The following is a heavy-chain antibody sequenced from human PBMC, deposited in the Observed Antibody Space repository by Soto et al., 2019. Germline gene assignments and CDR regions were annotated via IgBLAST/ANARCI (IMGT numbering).Heavy chain of an antibody. CDR3: ARGTLTSYFDY. J-gene: IGHJ4*02. CDR2: FYYSGST. Sequence: ASETLSLTCTVSGGSISTYYWSWIRQPPGKGLEWIGYFYYSGSTNYNPSLKSRVTISVDTSKTQFSLKLTSVTAADTAVYYCARGTLTSYFDYWGQGTLGTV. CDR1: GGSISTYY. V-gene: IGHV4-59*01.